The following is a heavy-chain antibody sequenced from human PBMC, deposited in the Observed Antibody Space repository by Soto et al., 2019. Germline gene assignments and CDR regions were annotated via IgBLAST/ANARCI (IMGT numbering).Heavy chain of an antibody. V-gene: IGHV3-33*01. D-gene: IGHD3-22*01. CDR3: ARVPRYDTWYFDY. CDR2: LWYDGSNE. CDR1: GFSVSTHV. Sequence: QVQLVESGGGVVQPGRSLRLSCAASGFSVSTHVVHWVRQAPGKGLEWVAVLWYDGSNEYYAESVKGRFTISRDNSKNSMYLQMNSLRVEDTAFYFCARVPRYDTWYFDYWGQGTLAIVSS. J-gene: IGHJ4*02.